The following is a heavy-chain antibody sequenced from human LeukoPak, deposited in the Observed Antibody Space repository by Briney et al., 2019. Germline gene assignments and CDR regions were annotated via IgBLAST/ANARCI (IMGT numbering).Heavy chain of an antibody. CDR1: GFTFSSYS. J-gene: IGHJ4*02. Sequence: GGSLRLSCAASGFTFSSYSMNWVRQAPGKGLEWVSSISSSSSYIYYADSVKGRFTISRDNAKNSLYLQMNSLRAEDTVVYYCARDRDSSSSSDYWGQGTLVTVSS. D-gene: IGHD6-6*01. CDR3: ARDRDSSSSSDY. V-gene: IGHV3-21*01. CDR2: ISSSSSYI.